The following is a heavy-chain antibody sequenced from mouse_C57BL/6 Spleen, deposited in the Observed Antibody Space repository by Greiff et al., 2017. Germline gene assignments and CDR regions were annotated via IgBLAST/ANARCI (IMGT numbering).Heavy chain of an antibody. CDR2: IHPNSGST. D-gene: IGHD2-4*01. CDR1: GYTFTSYW. Sequence: QVQLKQPGAELVKPGASVKLSCKASGYTFTSYWMHWVKQRPGQGLEWIGMIHPNSGSTNYNEKFKSKATLTVDKSSSTAYMQLSSLTSEDSAVYYCARNYDYEYYFDYWGQGTTLTVSS. CDR3: ARNYDYEYYFDY. J-gene: IGHJ2*01. V-gene: IGHV1-64*01.